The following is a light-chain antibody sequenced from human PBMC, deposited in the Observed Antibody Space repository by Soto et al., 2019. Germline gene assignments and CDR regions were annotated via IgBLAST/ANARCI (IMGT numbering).Light chain of an antibody. J-gene: IGLJ3*02. CDR3: CSYAGNSLWV. V-gene: IGLV2-11*01. CDR2: DVS. CDR1: SSDVGGYNY. Sequence: QSAPTQPRSVSGSPGQSVTISCTGTSSDVGGYNYVSWYQQHPGKAPKLVIYDVSKRPSGVPDRFSGSKSGNTASLTISGLQAEDEADYYCCSYAGNSLWVFGGGTQLTVL.